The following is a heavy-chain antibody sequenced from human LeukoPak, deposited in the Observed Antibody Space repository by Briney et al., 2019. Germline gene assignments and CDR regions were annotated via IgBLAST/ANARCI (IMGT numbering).Heavy chain of an antibody. V-gene: IGHV3-15*01. CDR3: TTGGVIVVVITPDDAFDI. Sequence: GGSLRLSCAASGFTFSNAWMSWVRQAPGKGLEWVGHIKSKTDGGTTDYAAPVKGRFTISRDDSKNTLYLQMNSLKTEDTAVYYCTTGGVIVVVITPDDAFDIWGQGTMVTVSS. J-gene: IGHJ3*02. CDR2: IKSKTDGGTT. CDR1: GFTFSNAW. D-gene: IGHD3-22*01.